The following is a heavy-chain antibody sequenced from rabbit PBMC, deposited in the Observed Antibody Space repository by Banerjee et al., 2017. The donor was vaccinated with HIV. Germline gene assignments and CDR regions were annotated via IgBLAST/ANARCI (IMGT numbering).Heavy chain of an antibody. CDR1: GFSFSSSYY. V-gene: IGHV1S40*01. D-gene: IGHD6-1*01. CDR2: IYAGSSGST. Sequence: QSLEESGGDLVKPGASLTLTCTASGFSFSSSYYMCWVRQAPGKGLEWIACIYAGSSGSTYYASWAKGRFTISKTSSTTVTLQMTSLTAADTATYFCALSYYTYGYAGYAYATGYNLWGPGTLVTVS. J-gene: IGHJ4*01. CDR3: ALSYYTYGYAGYAYATGYNL.